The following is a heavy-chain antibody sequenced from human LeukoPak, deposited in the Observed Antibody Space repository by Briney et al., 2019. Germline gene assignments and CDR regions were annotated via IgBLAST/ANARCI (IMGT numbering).Heavy chain of an antibody. CDR3: ATGTHVLRFLEWLLYD. CDR1: GYTFTSYG. D-gene: IGHD3-3*01. Sequence: VASVKVSCKASGYTFTSYGISWVRQAPGQGLEWMGWISAYNGNTNYAQKLQGRVTMTTDTSTSTAYMELRSLRSDDTAVYYCATGTHVLRFLEWLLYDWGQGTLVTVSS. V-gene: IGHV1-18*01. CDR2: ISAYNGNT. J-gene: IGHJ4*02.